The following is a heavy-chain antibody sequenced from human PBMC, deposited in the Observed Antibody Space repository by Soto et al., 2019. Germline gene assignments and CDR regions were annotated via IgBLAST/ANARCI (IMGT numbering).Heavy chain of an antibody. CDR2: IKSKTDGGTT. CDR1: GFTFSNAW. D-gene: IGHD3-16*01. CDR3: TTDLGPVTGYYYYGMDV. Sequence: EVQLVESGGGLVKPGGSLRLSCAASGFTFSNAWMSWVRQAPGQGLEWVGRIKSKTDGGTTDYAAPVKGSFTISRDDSKTTLYLQMYSLTTEDTAVYYCTTDLGPVTGYYYYGMDVWGQGTTVAVSS. V-gene: IGHV3-15*01. J-gene: IGHJ6*02.